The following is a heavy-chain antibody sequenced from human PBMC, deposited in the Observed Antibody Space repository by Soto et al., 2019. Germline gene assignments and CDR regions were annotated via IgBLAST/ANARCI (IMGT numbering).Heavy chain of an antibody. V-gene: IGHV3-30-3*01. CDR2: ISYDGSKK. Sequence: QVPLVESGGGVVQPGRSLRLSCAASGFTFSSYAIHWVRQAPGKGLEGVAVISYDGSKKYYADSVKGRFTISRDNTKNTQDLQMNSLRAEDTAVYYCARDPDRTGYGDYTDYWGQGTLVTVSS. D-gene: IGHD4-17*01. CDR1: GFTFSSYA. CDR3: ARDPDRTGYGDYTDY. J-gene: IGHJ4*02.